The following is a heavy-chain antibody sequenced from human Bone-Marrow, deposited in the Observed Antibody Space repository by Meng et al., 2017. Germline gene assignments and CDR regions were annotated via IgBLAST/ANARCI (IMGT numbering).Heavy chain of an antibody. J-gene: IGHJ5*02. CDR3: ARDRRWIQLWFAHGGFDP. Sequence: SETLSLTCAVYGGSFSGYYWSWIRQPPGKGREWIGEINHSGSTNYNPSLKSRVTISVDTAKNQFSLKLSSVTAADTAVYYCARDRRWIQLWFAHGGFDPWGQGTLVTVSS. D-gene: IGHD5-18*01. CDR1: GGSFSGYY. CDR2: INHSGST. V-gene: IGHV4-34*01.